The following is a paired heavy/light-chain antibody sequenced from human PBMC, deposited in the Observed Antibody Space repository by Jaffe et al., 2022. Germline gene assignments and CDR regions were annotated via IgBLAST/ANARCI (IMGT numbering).Heavy chain of an antibody. CDR1: GGTFSNYA. J-gene: IGHJ4*02. CDR3: ARPQYTHGGLAY. D-gene: IGHD2-15*01. V-gene: IGHV1-69*18. Sequence: QVILVQSGAEVKRPGSSVTVSCKASGGTFSNYASSWVRQAPGQGLEWMGTIVPIFGSTNYAQKFQGRVTITADESSRTVSMELRSLRSEDTAVYYCARPQYTHGGLAYWGQGTLVTVSS. CDR2: IVPIFGST.
Light chain of an antibody. CDR2: AAS. V-gene: IGKV1-39*01. Sequence: DIQMTQSPSSLSASIGDRVTITCRASQTIDTSLNWYQHKPGEAPKLLMYAASTLQSGVPSRFSGSGSGTDFTLIISNLQPEDFATYYCQESYNMPGTFGQGTKVEIK. J-gene: IGKJ1*01. CDR3: QESYNMPGT. CDR1: QTIDTS.